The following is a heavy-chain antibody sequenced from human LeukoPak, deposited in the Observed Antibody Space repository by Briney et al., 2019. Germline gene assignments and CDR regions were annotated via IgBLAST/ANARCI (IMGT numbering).Heavy chain of an antibody. D-gene: IGHD2-2*01. CDR2: ISAYNGNT. J-gene: IGHJ6*03. V-gene: IGHV1-18*01. Sequence: ASVKVSCKASGYTFTSYGISSVRQAPGQGLEWMGWISAYNGNTNYAQNLQGRVTMTTDTSTSTAYMELRSLRSDDTAVYYCARDRGYCTSTSCYGGYYYYYMDVWGKGTTVTVSS. CDR3: ARDRGYCTSTSCYGGYYYYYMDV. CDR1: GYTFTSYG.